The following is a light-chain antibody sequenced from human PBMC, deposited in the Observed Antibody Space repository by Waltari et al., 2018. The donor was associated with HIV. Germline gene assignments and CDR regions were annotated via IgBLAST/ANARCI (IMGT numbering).Light chain of an antibody. CDR1: SLGNRF. Sequence: SYDLTQPPSVSVSPGQTASITCSGDSLGNRFVSWYQQRPGPSPMLVIYQDSKRPSGIPERFSGSNSGHTATLTISETQALDEAAYYCQAWDTSAYVFGTGTEVTVL. CDR3: QAWDTSAYV. CDR2: QDS. V-gene: IGLV3-1*01. J-gene: IGLJ1*01.